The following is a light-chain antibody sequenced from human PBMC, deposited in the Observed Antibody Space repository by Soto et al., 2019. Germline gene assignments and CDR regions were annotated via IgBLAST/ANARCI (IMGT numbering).Light chain of an antibody. CDR1: QSISGY. Sequence: DIQITQSPSSLSASVGDRVTITCRASQSISGYLNWYQKKSGQAPRLLMYAASSLQSGVPSRFSGSGSGTDFTLTISRLEPEDFAVYYCQQRSSWPITFGQGTRLEIK. J-gene: IGKJ5*01. CDR2: AAS. V-gene: IGKV1-39*01. CDR3: QQRSSWPIT.